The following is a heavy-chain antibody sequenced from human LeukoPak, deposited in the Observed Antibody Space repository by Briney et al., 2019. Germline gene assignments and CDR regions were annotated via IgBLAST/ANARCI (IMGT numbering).Heavy chain of an antibody. CDR1: GYTFTSYG. D-gene: IGHD3-9*01. V-gene: IGHV1-18*04. CDR2: ISAYNGNP. J-gene: IGHJ4*02. CDR3: ARVALAHYDILTGYYFDY. Sequence: RASVKVSCKASGYTFTSYGISWVRQAPGQGLEWMGWISAYNGNPNYAQKLQGRVTMTTATSTSTAYMELRSLRSDDTAVYYCARVALAHYDILTGYYFDYWGQGTLVTVSS.